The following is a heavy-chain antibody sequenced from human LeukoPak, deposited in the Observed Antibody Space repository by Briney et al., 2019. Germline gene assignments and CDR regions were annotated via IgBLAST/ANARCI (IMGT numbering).Heavy chain of an antibody. CDR2: IYHSGST. J-gene: IGHJ4*02. CDR1: GGSISSGGHY. Sequence: SETLSLTCTVSGGSISSGGHYWSWIRQPPGKGLEWIGYIYHSGSTYYNPSLKSRVTISVDRSKNQFSLKLSSVTAADTAVYYCARVTVTEVGVWGRGTLVTVSS. CDR3: ARVTVTEVGV. D-gene: IGHD4-11*01. V-gene: IGHV4-30-2*01.